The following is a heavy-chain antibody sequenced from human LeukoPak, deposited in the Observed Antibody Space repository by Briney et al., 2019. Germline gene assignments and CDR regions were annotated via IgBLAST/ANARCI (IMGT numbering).Heavy chain of an antibody. CDR2: ISSDGSRI. J-gene: IGHJ3*02. CDR3: ARDNGRNGFDI. Sequence: GGSLRLSCAASGFTFSSYWMHWVRQAPGKGLVWVARISSDGSRISYADSVKGRFTISRDDAKKPLDLQMNSLRAEDTAVYFCARDNGRNGFDIWGQGTVVTVSS. CDR1: GFTFSSYW. V-gene: IGHV3-74*01.